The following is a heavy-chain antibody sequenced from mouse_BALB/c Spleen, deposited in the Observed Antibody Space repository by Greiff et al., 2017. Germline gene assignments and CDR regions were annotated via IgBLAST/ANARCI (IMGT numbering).Heavy chain of an antibody. CDR1: GYSFTSYW. D-gene: IGHD1-2*01. J-gene: IGHJ3*01. V-gene: IGHV1-5*01. CDR2: IYPGNSDT. CDR3: TGLTTATWFAY. Sequence: EVQLQQSGTVLARPGASVKMSCKASGYSFTSYWMHWVKQRPGQGLEWIGAIYPGNSDTSYNQKFKGKAKLTAVTSASTAYMELSSLTNEDSAVYYCTGLTTATWFAYWGQGTLVTVSA.